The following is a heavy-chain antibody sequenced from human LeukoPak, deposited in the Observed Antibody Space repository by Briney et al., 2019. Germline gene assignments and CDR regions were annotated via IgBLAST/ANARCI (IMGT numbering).Heavy chain of an antibody. CDR1: GGTFSSYT. Sequence: ASVKVSCKASGGTFSSYTISWVRQAPGQGLEWMGRIIPILGIANYAQKFQGRVTINADKSTSTAYMELSSLRSEDTAVYYCATRYCSSTSCPNWFDPWGQGTLVTVSS. J-gene: IGHJ5*02. V-gene: IGHV1-69*02. CDR2: IIPILGIA. D-gene: IGHD2-2*01. CDR3: ATRYCSSTSCPNWFDP.